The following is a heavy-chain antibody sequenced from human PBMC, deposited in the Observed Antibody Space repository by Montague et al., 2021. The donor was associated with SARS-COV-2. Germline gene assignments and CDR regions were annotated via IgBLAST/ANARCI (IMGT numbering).Heavy chain of an antibody. V-gene: IGHV4-39*01. D-gene: IGHD3-9*01. CDR3: ARMTLLRYFEWLSHGGYFDY. CDR2: IYYSGST. J-gene: IGHJ4*02. CDR1: GGSISSSSYY. Sequence: SETLSLTCTVSGGSISSSSYYWGWIRQPPGKGLEWIGSIYYSGSTYYNPSLKSRVTISVDTSKNQFSLKLSSVTAADAAVYYCARMTLLRYFEWLSHGGYFDYWGQGTLVTVSS.